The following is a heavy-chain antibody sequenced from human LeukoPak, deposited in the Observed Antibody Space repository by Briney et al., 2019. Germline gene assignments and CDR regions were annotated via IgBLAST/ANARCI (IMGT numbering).Heavy chain of an antibody. J-gene: IGHJ6*03. CDR3: ARDYSNYPRGGVYYYYMDV. Sequence: ASVKVSCKASGGTFSSYAISWVRQAPGQGLEWMGGIIPIFGTANYAQKFQGRVTITTDESTSTAYMELSSLRSEDTAVYYCARDYSNYPRGGVYYYYMDVWGKGTTVTVSS. D-gene: IGHD4-11*01. V-gene: IGHV1-69*05. CDR1: GGTFSSYA. CDR2: IIPIFGTA.